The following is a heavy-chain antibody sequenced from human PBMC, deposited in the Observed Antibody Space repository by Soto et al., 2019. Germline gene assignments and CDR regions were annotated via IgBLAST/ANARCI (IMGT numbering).Heavy chain of an antibody. D-gene: IGHD6-13*01. V-gene: IGHV3-66*01. CDR2: IYSGGST. CDR3: ARDTTSEAAGYYYYYGMDV. CDR1: GFTVSSNY. J-gene: IGHJ6*02. Sequence: EVQLVESGGGLVQPGGSLRLSCAASGFTVSSNYMSWVRQAPGKWLEWVSVIYSGGSTYYADSVKGRFTISRDNSKNTLYLQMNSLRAEDTAVYYCARDTTSEAAGYYYYYGMDVWGQGTTVTVSS.